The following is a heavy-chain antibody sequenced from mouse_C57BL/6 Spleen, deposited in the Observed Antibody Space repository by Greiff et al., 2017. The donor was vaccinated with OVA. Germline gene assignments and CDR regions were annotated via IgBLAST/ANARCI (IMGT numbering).Heavy chain of an antibody. J-gene: IGHJ4*01. CDR1: GFTFSASG. Sequence: EVQLQQSGGGLVKPGGSLKLSCAASGFTFSASGMHWVRQAPEKGLEWVAYISSGSSTIYYADTVKGRFTISRDNAKNTLFLQMTRLRSEDTAMYYCARAYSIMDYWGQGTSVTVSS. CDR2: ISSGSSTI. D-gene: IGHD2-10*01. CDR3: ARAYSIMDY. V-gene: IGHV5-17*01.